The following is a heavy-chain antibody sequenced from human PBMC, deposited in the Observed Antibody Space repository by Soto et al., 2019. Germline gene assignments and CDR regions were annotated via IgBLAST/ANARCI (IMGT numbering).Heavy chain of an antibody. V-gene: IGHV3-23*01. CDR2: ISGSGGST. CDR3: AKDPHTIPRGIDY. Sequence: GGSLILSCAASGFTFSSYGMHWVRHAPGKGLEWVSAISGSGGSTYYADSVKGRFTISRDNSKNTLYLQMNSLRAGDTAVYYCAKDPHTIPRGIDYWGQGTLVTVSS. J-gene: IGHJ4*02. CDR1: GFTFSSYG. D-gene: IGHD3-3*01.